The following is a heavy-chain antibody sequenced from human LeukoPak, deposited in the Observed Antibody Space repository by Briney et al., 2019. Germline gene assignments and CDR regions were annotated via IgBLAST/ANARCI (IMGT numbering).Heavy chain of an antibody. CDR3: ARDSHIDGYHILGY. CDR2: MNPNSGNT. D-gene: IGHD3-9*01. J-gene: IGHJ4*02. CDR1: GYTFTSYD. Sequence: GSVKVSCKASGYTFTSYDINWVRQATGRGLEWMGWMNPNSGNTGYAKKFQGRVTITRNTSKSTPYMELSSLRSEDTAVYYCARDSHIDGYHILGYWGRGTLVTVS. V-gene: IGHV1-8*03.